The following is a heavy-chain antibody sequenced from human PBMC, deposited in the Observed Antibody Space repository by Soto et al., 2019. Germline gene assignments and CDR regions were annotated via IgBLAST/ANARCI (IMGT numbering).Heavy chain of an antibody. CDR1: GDGVSSNSAA. D-gene: IGHD3-22*01. CDR2: TYYRSKWYN. Sequence: SQTLSLTCAISGDGVSSNSAAWNWIRQSPSRGLEWLGRTYYRSKWYNDYAVSVKSRITINPDTSKNQFSLQLNSVTPEDTAVYYCAREYYYDSSGYYPDYGMDVWGQGTTVTVSS. V-gene: IGHV6-1*01. J-gene: IGHJ6*02. CDR3: AREYYYDSSGYYPDYGMDV.